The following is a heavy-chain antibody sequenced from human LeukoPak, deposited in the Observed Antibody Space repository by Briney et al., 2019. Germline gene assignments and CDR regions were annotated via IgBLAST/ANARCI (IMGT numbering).Heavy chain of an antibody. CDR2: INHSGST. D-gene: IGHD2-15*01. Sequence: SETLSLTCAVYGRSFSGYYWSWIRQPPGKGLEWIGEINHSGSTNYNPSLKSRVTISVDTSKNQFSLKLSSVTAADTAVYYCAREGGHSIWGQGTMVTVSS. CDR3: AREGGHSI. J-gene: IGHJ3*02. V-gene: IGHV4-34*01. CDR1: GRSFSGYY.